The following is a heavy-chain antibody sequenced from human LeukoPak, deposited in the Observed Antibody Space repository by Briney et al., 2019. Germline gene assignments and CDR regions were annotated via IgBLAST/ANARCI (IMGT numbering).Heavy chain of an antibody. V-gene: IGHV4-30-2*01. CDR3: ARVPHYYDSSGYYYWFDP. CDR2: IYHSGST. J-gene: IGHJ5*02. Sequence: PSETLSLTRAVSGGSISSGGYSWSWIRQPPGKGLEWIGYIYHSGSTYYNPSLKSRVTISVDRSKNQFSLKLSSVTAADTAVYYCARVPHYYDSSGYYYWFDPWGQGTLVTVSS. CDR1: GGSISSGGYS. D-gene: IGHD3-22*01.